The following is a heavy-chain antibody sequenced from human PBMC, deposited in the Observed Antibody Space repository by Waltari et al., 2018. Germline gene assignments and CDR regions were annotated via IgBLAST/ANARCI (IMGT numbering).Heavy chain of an antibody. V-gene: IGHV3-21*01. D-gene: IGHD6-19*01. CDR3: ATTPGIAVAGSYWYFDL. CDR1: GFTFSSYS. CDR2: ISSSSSYI. J-gene: IGHJ2*01. Sequence: EVQLVESGGGLVKPGGSLRLSCAASGFTFSSYSMNWVRQAPRQGLEWVSSISSSSSYIYYADSVKGRFTISRDNAKNSLYLQMNSLRAEDTAVYYCATTPGIAVAGSYWYFDLWGRGTLVTVSS.